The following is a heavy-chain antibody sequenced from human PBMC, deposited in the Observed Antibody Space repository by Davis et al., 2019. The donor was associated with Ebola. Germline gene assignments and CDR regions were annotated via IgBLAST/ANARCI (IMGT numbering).Heavy chain of an antibody. Sequence: MPSETLSLTCAVSGGSISSSNWWSWVRQPPGQGLEWIGEIYHSGSTNYNPSLKSRVTISVDKSKNQFSLKLSSVTAADTAVYYCARSSGIAVARKSSIDYWGQGTLVTVSS. CDR1: GGSISSSNW. J-gene: IGHJ4*02. CDR2: IYHSGST. D-gene: IGHD6-19*01. CDR3: ARSSGIAVARKSSIDY. V-gene: IGHV4-4*02.